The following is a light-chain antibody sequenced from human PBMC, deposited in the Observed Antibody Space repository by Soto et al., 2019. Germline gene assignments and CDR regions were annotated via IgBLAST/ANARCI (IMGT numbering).Light chain of an antibody. CDR1: QSVSSTY. CDR2: GAS. CDR3: HQYVSSWT. J-gene: IGKJ1*01. V-gene: IGKV3-20*01. Sequence: EIVLTQSPGTLSLSPGKRATLSCRASQSVSSTYVAWYQQKSGQAPRLLIYGASSRATGIPDRFSGSGSGTDFTLTISRLEPEDFAVYYCHQYVSSWTFGQGTKVDIK.